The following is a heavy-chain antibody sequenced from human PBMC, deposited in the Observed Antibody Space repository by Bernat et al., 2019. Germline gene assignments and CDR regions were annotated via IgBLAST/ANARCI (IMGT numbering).Heavy chain of an antibody. CDR2: IYHSGST. J-gene: IGHJ4*02. CDR1: GGSISSSNW. D-gene: IGHD4-17*01. V-gene: IGHV4-4*02. Sequence: QVQLQESGPGLVKPSGTLSLTCAVSGGSISSSNWWSWVRQPPGKGLEWIGEIYHSGSTNYNPSLKSRVTISVDTSKNQFSLKLSSVTTADTAVYYCARDTIMTTVTTVEFDYWGQGTLVTVSS. CDR3: ARDTIMTTVTTVEFDY.